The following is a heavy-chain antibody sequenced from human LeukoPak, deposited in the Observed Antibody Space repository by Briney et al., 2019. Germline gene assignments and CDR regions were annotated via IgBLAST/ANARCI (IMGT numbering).Heavy chain of an antibody. V-gene: IGHV1-69*04. CDR2: IIPILGIA. CDR3: ASLLDYGGTRFDY. J-gene: IGHJ4*02. D-gene: IGHD4-23*01. Sequence: ASVKVSCKASGGTFSSYAISWVRQAPGQGLGWMGRIIPILGIANYAQKFQGRVTITADKSTSTAYMELSSLRSEDTAVYYCASLLDYGGTRFDYWGQGTLVTVSS. CDR1: GGTFSSYA.